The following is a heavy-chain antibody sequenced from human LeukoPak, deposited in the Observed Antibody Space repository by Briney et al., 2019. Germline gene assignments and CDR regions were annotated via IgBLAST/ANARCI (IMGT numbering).Heavy chain of an antibody. J-gene: IGHJ4*02. CDR3: ARQGPLSGYDYAAFDY. V-gene: IGHV4-39*01. Sequence: PSETLSLTCTVSGDSTTSSSHYWGWVRQPPGKGLEWIGSIYYSGSTYYNPSLKSRVTIPVDTSKNQFSLNLRSVTAADTAVYYCARQGPLSGYDYAAFDYWGQGTLVIVSS. D-gene: IGHD5-12*01. CDR2: IYYSGST. CDR1: GDSTTSSSHY.